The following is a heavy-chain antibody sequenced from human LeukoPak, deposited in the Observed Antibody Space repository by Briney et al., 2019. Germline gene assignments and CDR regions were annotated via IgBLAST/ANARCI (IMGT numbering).Heavy chain of an antibody. J-gene: IGHJ4*02. D-gene: IGHD2-15*01. Sequence: SETLSLTCAVYGGSFSGYYWSWIRQPPGKGLEWVGEINHSGSTNYNPSLKSRVTISVDTSKNQFSLKLSSVTAADTAVYYCARNSCPSGSCYDNRGYFDYWGQGTLVTVSS. V-gene: IGHV4-34*01. CDR1: GGSFSGYY. CDR2: INHSGST. CDR3: ARNSCPSGSCYDNRGYFDY.